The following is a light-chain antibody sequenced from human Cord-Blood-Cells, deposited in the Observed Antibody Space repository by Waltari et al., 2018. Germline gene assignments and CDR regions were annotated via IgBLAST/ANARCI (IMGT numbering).Light chain of an antibody. J-gene: IGLJ2*01. Sequence: QSALTQPASVSGSPAQSITISCTGTSSDVGGYTYVSCYQQHPGKAPKLMIYDVSNRPSGVSNRFSGSKSGNTASLTISGLQAEDEADYYCSSYTSSSTNVVFGGGTKLTVL. V-gene: IGLV2-14*01. CDR1: SSDVGGYTY. CDR2: DVS. CDR3: SSYTSSSTNVV.